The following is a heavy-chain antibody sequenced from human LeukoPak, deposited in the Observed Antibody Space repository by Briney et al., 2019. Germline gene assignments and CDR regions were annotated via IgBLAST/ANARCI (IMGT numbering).Heavy chain of an antibody. Sequence: SETLSLTCTVSGGSISSYYWSWIRQPPGKGLEWIGYIYYSGGTYYNPSLKSRVTISVDTSKNQFSLKLSSVTAADTAVYYCARYGGGATYYFDNWGQGTLVTVSS. J-gene: IGHJ4*02. CDR2: IYYSGGT. CDR1: GGSISSYY. CDR3: ARYGGGATYYFDN. D-gene: IGHD1-26*01. V-gene: IGHV4-30-4*08.